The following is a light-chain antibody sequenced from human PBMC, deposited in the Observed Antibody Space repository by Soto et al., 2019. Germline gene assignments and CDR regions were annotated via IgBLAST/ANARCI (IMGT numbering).Light chain of an antibody. CDR2: KAS. CDR1: QTISSW. J-gene: IGKJ1*01. CDR3: QQRSNWPGT. V-gene: IGKV1-5*03. Sequence: DIQMTQSPSTLSGSVGDRVTITCRASQTISSWLAWYQQKPGKAPKLLIYKASTLKSGVPSRFSGSGSGTGFTLTISSLEPKDFAVYYCQQRSNWPGTFGQGTKVDI.